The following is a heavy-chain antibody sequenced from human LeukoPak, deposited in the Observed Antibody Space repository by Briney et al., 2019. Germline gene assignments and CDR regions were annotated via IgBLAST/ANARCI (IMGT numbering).Heavy chain of an antibody. D-gene: IGHD3-16*01. CDR1: GFTFSSFA. CDR2: ISGSGGST. CDR3: ATVSGDYVAGNYFDY. Sequence: GGSLRLSCAASGFTFSSFAVNWVRQAPGKGPEWVSSISGSGGSTYYADPVKGRLSISRDNSNNALYLQMNSLRAEDTAVYYCATVSGDYVAGNYFDYWGQGTLVTVSS. V-gene: IGHV3-23*01. J-gene: IGHJ4*02.